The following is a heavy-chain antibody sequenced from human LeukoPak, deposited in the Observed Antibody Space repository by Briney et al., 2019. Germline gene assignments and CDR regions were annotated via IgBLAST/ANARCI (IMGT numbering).Heavy chain of an antibody. J-gene: IGHJ5*02. D-gene: IGHD1-26*01. CDR2: IDPSDSYT. CDR1: GYSFTSYW. V-gene: IGHV5-10-1*01. CDR3: ARQPPIVGATLWFDP. Sequence: GESLKISCKGSGYSFTSYWISWVRQMPGKGLEWMGRIDPSDSYTNYSPSFQGHATISADKSISTAYLQWSSLKASDTAMYYCARQPPIVGATLWFDPWGQGTLVTVSS.